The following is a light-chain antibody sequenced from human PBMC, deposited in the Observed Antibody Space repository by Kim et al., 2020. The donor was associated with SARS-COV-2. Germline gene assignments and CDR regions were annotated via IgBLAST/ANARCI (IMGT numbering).Light chain of an antibody. CDR3: QQYSHWTPYT. Sequence: EIVMTQSPATLSVSPGERVTLSCRASQSIDTNLAWYQQKVGQAPRLLIYGASTRATDIPARFSGSGSGTEFTLIISSLQSEDFAVYYCQQYSHWTPYTFGQGTKLEI. CDR1: QSIDTN. V-gene: IGKV3-15*01. CDR2: GAS. J-gene: IGKJ2*01.